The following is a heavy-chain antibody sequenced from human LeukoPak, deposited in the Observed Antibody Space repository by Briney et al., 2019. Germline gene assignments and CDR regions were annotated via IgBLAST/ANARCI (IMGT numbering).Heavy chain of an antibody. CDR1: GYTFTVYY. CDR3: ARVPDYYDSSGYEDY. V-gene: IGHV1-2*02. D-gene: IGHD3-22*01. J-gene: IGHJ4*02. Sequence: ASVKVTFKSSGYTFTVYYIHWVRQAPGQGLELKGCINPNSGGTNYAQKFQGRVTMTRDTSISTAYMELSRLRSDDAAVYYCARVPDYYDSSGYEDYWGQGTLVTVSS. CDR2: INPNSGGT.